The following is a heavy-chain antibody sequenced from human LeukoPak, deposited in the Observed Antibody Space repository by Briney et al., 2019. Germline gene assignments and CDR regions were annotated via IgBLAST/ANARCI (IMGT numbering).Heavy chain of an antibody. CDR3: ARVAAVAGTTGPGGFDI. J-gene: IGHJ3*02. D-gene: IGHD6-19*01. Sequence: GRSLRFSCAASGFTFSSYGMHWVRQAPGKGLEWVAVISYDGSNKYYADSVKGRFTISRDNAKNSLYLQMNSLRAEDTAVYYCARVAAVAGTTGPGGFDIWGPGTMVTVSS. CDR2: ISYDGSNK. CDR1: GFTFSSYG. V-gene: IGHV3-30*03.